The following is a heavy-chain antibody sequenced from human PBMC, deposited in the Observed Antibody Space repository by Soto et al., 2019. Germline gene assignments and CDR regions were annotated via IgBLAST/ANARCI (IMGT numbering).Heavy chain of an antibody. D-gene: IGHD3-10*02. CDR3: ASVHNTAPGLFDP. CDR1: GGSINNGDYF. J-gene: IGHJ6*02. Sequence: PSETLSLTCSVSGGSINNGDYFWCWIRHHPGKGLECIGYNYHSGITYYSPTLKRRITKSVYSPKNEFALEVRSVASEYTAEYLCASVHNTAPGLFDPWGQGTTVTVSS. CDR2: NYHSGIT. V-gene: IGHV4-30-4*02.